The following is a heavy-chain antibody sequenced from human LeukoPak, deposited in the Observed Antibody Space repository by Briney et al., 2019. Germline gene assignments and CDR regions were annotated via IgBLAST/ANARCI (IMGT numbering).Heavy chain of an antibody. J-gene: IGHJ4*02. CDR1: GFTFSSYA. D-gene: IGHD3-22*01. CDR3: AKVKREDSSGPPRFFDY. CDR2: ISGSDGST. Sequence: GGSLRLSCAASGFTFSSYAMSWVRQAPRKGLERVSGISGSDGSTYYEDSVNDRYTISRDNSKNTLNLQMNSLRAEDTAVYYCAKVKREDSSGPPRFFDYWGQGTLVTVSS. V-gene: IGHV3-23*01.